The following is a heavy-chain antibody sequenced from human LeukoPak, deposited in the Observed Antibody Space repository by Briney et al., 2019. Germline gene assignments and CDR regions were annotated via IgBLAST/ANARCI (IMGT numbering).Heavy chain of an antibody. CDR2: ISYDGSNK. CDR1: GFTFSSYG. CDR3: AKESTVAGMVGY. Sequence: GGSLRLSCAASGFTFSSYGMHWVRQAPGKGLEWVAVISYDGSNKYYADSVKGRFTISRDNSKNTLYLQMNSLRAEVTAVYYCAKESTVAGMVGYWGQGTLVTVSS. V-gene: IGHV3-30*18. D-gene: IGHD6-19*01. J-gene: IGHJ4*02.